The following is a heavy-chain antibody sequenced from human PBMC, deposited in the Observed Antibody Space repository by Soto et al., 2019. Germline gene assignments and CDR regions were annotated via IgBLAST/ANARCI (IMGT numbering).Heavy chain of an antibody. CDR1: GFTFSYYY. Sequence: PGGSLRLSCAASGFTFSYYYMSWIRQAPGKGLEWVSYISYSGSTIYYADSVKGRFTISRDNAKNSLYLQMNSLRAEDTAVYYCARDNLAFDIWGQGTMVTVSS. CDR2: ISYSGSTI. J-gene: IGHJ3*02. V-gene: IGHV3-11*01. CDR3: ARDNLAFDI.